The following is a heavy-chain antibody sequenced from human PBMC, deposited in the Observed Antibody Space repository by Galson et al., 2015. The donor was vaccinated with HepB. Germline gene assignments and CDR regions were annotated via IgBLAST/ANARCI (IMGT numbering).Heavy chain of an antibody. V-gene: IGHV3-30*04. Sequence: LRLSCAASGFTFSSYAMHWVRQAPGKGLEWVAVISYDGSNKYYADSVKGRFTISRDNSKNTLYLQMNSLRAEDTAVYYCAREYVRAVRGVIIRRISAFDIWGQGTMVTVSS. CDR2: ISYDGSNK. CDR1: GFTFSSYA. J-gene: IGHJ3*02. D-gene: IGHD3-10*01. CDR3: AREYVRAVRGVIIRRISAFDI.